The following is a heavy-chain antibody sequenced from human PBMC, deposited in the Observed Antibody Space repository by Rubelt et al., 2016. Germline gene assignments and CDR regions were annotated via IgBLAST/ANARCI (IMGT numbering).Heavy chain of an antibody. D-gene: IGHD1-26*01. V-gene: IGHV3-23*01. CDR2: ISNSGDRT. Sequence: PGGSLRLSCEASGFTFSTYGMNWVRQAPGKGLEWVSGISNSGDRTYYVDSVKGRFIVSRDNSENTLYLQMSSLRAEDTAVYYCATHLSRWEPFDYWGQGTLVTVSS. CDR1: GFTFSTYG. J-gene: IGHJ4*02. CDR3: ATHLSRWEPFDY.